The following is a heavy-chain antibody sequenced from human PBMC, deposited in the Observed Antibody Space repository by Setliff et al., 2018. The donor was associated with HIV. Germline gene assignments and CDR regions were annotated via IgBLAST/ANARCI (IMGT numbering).Heavy chain of an antibody. V-gene: IGHV4-34*01. Sequence: SETLSLTCAVYGGSFSGYYWNWIRQPPGKGLDWIGEINHSGNTNYNPSLKSRVTISIDTSKNQFSLRLTSVTAADTAVYYCARAPATTHDFDHWGQGTLDTVSS. D-gene: IGHD1-1*01. CDR2: INHSGNT. CDR1: GGSFSGYY. J-gene: IGHJ4*02. CDR3: ARAPATTHDFDH.